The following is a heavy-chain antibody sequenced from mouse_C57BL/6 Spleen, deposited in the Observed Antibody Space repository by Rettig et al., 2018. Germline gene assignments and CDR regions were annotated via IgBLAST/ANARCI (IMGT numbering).Heavy chain of an antibody. D-gene: IGHD1-1*01. CDR3: TRGLYYGSRGYYYAMDY. J-gene: IGHJ4*01. CDR2: IDPETGGT. Sequence: EWIGAIDPETGGTAYNQKFKGKAILTADKSSSTAYMELRSLTSEDSAVYYCTRGLYYGSRGYYYAMDYWGQGTSVTVSS. V-gene: IGHV1-15*01.